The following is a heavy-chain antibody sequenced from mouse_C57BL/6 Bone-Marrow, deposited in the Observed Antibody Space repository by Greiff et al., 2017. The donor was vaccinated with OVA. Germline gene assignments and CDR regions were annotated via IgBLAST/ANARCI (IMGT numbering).Heavy chain of an antibody. CDR1: GYTFTDYN. D-gene: IGHD1-1*01. CDR2: INPNNGGT. CDR3: ARVGSSPFFAY. V-gene: IGHV1-18*01. J-gene: IGHJ3*01. Sequence: EVKLMESGPELVKPGASVKIPCKASGYTFTDYNMDWVKQSHGKSLEWIGDINPNNGGTIYNQKFKGKATLTVDKSSSTAYMELRSLTSEDTAVYYCARVGSSPFFAYWGQGTLVTVSA.